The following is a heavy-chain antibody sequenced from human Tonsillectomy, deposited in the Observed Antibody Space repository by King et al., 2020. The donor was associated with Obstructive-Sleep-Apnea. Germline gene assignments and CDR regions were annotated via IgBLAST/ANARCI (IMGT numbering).Heavy chain of an antibody. V-gene: IGHV3-48*04. Sequence: VQLVESGGGLVQPGGSLRLSCAASGFTFSDSTMNWVRQAPGKGLEWVSSICSSSATIYYADSVKGRFTISRDNAENAPYMQMSSRTAEDTAVYYCATDSKSGREVGAFDIWGQGTMVTVSS. CDR3: ATDSKSGREVGAFDI. J-gene: IGHJ3*02. D-gene: IGHD1-26*01. CDR2: ICSSSATI. CDR1: GFTFSDST.